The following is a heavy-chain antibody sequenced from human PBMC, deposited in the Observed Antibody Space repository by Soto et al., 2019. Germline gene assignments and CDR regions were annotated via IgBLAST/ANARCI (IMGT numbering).Heavy chain of an antibody. Sequence: SETLSLTCTVSGGPISSGGYYWSWIRQHPGKGLEWIGYISQSGSPNYNPSLESRVTISVDKSRNHFSLKLDSVTAADTAVYYCAREVNGIQAFDYWGQGTLVTVSS. CDR1: GGPISSGGYY. CDR3: AREVNGIQAFDY. V-gene: IGHV4-31*03. CDR2: ISQSGSP. J-gene: IGHJ4*02. D-gene: IGHD1-20*01.